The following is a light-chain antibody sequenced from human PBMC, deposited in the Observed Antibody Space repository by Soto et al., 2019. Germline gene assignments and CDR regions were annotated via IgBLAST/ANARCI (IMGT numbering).Light chain of an antibody. Sequence: QSVLTQPRPVYGSPVQSVTISCTGTSSDVGFYNYVSWYQQHPGKAPKLMIYDVSKSPSGVPDRFSASKSGNTASLTISGLAAEDEADDYCCSYAGRYTGYVFGTGTKLTVL. V-gene: IGLV2-11*01. CDR3: CSYAGRYTGYV. CDR1: SSDVGFYNY. J-gene: IGLJ1*01. CDR2: DVS.